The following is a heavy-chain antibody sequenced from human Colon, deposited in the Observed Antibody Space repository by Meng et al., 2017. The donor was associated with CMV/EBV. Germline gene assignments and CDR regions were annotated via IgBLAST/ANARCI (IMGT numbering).Heavy chain of an antibody. CDR1: GFTFENYW. CDR2: ISPDGSET. J-gene: IGHJ3*01. Sequence: EGELLETGGDLVQPGGSLRLSCEVSGFTFENYWMTWVRQAPGKGLEWVAQISPDGSETYSADSLKGRFTMSRDNDKNSLDLQMNSLRAEDTALYYCAKDRGHDAFDFWGQGTMVTVSS. V-gene: IGHV3-7*04. CDR3: AKDRGHDAFDF.